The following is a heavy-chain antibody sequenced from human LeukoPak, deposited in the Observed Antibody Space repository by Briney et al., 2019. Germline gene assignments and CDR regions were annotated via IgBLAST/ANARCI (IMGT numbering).Heavy chain of an antibody. CDR1: GFTFSSYG. CDR3: AKDPINSAADTYFDY. CDR2: ISESGGST. V-gene: IGHV3-23*01. Sequence: GGSLRLSCAASGFTFSSYGMSWVRQAQGKGLEWVSAISESGGSTFYADSVKGRFTISRDNSKNTLYLQMNSLRAEDAAVYYCAKDPINSAADTYFDYWGQGTLVTVSS. J-gene: IGHJ4*02. D-gene: IGHD6-13*01.